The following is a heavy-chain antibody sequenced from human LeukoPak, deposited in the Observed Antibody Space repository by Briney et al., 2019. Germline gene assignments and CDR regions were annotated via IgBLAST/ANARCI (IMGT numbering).Heavy chain of an antibody. Sequence: GGSVRLSCAASGFTFSSYEMTWVRQAPGKGLEWVSNISSSDTTIHYADSVKGRFTISRDNARNSLYLQMNSLRAEDTAVYYCARSRRDNYYYYYGMDVWGQGTTVTVSS. V-gene: IGHV3-48*03. CDR2: ISSSDTTI. D-gene: IGHD5-24*01. CDR1: GFTFSSYE. CDR3: ARSRRDNYYYYYGMDV. J-gene: IGHJ6*02.